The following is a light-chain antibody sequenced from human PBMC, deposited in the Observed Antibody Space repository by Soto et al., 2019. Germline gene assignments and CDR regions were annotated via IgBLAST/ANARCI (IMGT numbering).Light chain of an antibody. CDR3: HQYGSSPWT. CDR1: QSVSSSY. Sequence: EIVLTQSPGTLSLSPGERATLSCRASQSVSSSYLAWYQQKPGQAPRLLIYGASSRATGIPDRFSGSGSGTDFSLIIGRLEPEDFAVYYCHQYGSSPWTFGQGTKVDIK. CDR2: GAS. J-gene: IGKJ1*01. V-gene: IGKV3-20*01.